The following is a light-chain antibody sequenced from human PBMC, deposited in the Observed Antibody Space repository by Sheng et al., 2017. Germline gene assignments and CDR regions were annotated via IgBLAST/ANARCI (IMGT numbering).Light chain of an antibody. CDR2: KVS. V-gene: IGKV2-30*01. CDR1: QSLVYSGDGYTY. J-gene: IGKJ3*01. CDR3: MQGLQSRT. Sequence: DVVLTQSPPSLPVTLGQPASISCRSSQSLVYSGDGYTYFNWFQQRPGQSPRRIIYKVSRRDSGVPDRFSGSGSGTDFTLRISRVEAGDVGIYYCMQGLQSRTFGPGTRVDFK.